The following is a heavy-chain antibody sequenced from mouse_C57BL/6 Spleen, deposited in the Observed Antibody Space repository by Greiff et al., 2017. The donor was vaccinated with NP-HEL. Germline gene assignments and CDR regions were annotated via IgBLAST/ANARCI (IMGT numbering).Heavy chain of an antibody. J-gene: IGHJ2*01. CDR3: ARRGDYYGSSDY. CDR1: GYTFTSYW. CDR2: IYPGSGST. D-gene: IGHD1-1*01. Sequence: QVQLQQPGAELVKPGASVTMSCKASGYTFTSYWITWVKQRPGQGLEWIGDIYPGSGSTNYNEKFKSKATLTVDTSSSTAYMQLSSLTSEDSAVYYCARRGDYYGSSDYWGQGTTLTVSS. V-gene: IGHV1-55*01.